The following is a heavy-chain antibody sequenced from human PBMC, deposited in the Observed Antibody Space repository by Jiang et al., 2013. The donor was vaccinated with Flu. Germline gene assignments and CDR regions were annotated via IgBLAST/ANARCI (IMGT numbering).Heavy chain of an antibody. J-gene: IGHJ6*02. CDR2: GSDGST. D-gene: IGHD6-19*01. Sequence: GSDGSTYYADSVKGRFTISRDNSKNTLYLQMNSLRAEDTAVYYCAKDVWAGDYYYYGMDVWGQGTTVTVSS. V-gene: IGHV3-23*01. CDR3: AKDVWAGDYYYYGMDV.